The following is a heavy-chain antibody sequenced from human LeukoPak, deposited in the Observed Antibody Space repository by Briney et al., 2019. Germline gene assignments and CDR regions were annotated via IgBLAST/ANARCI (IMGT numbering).Heavy chain of an antibody. D-gene: IGHD3-22*01. CDR1: GGSISSSSYY. J-gene: IGHJ4*02. Sequence: SETLSLTCTVSGGSISSSSYYWGWIRQPPGKGLEWIGSIYYSGSTYYNPFLKSRVTISVDTSKNQFSLKLSSVTAADTAVYYCARTPYYYDSSIDYWGQGTLVTVSS. V-gene: IGHV4-39*07. CDR3: ARTPYYYDSSIDY. CDR2: IYYSGST.